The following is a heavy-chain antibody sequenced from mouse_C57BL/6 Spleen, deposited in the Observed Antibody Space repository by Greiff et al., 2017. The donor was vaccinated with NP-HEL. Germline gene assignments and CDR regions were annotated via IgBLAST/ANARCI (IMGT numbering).Heavy chain of an antibody. CDR2: IHPNSGGT. D-gene: IGHD1-1*01. J-gene: IGHJ3*01. V-gene: IGHV1-72*01. CDR3: ARSSYCISWFAY. CDR1: GYTFTSYW. Sequence: QVQLQQPGAELVKPGASVKLSCKASGYTFTSYWMHWVKQRPGRGLEWIGRIHPNSGGTNYNEKFKSKATLTVDKSSSTAYMQLSSLTSEDSAVYYCARSSYCISWFAYWGQGTMVTVSA.